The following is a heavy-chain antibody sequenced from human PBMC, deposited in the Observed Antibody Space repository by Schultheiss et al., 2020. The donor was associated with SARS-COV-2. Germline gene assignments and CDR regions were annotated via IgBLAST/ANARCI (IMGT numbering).Heavy chain of an antibody. CDR1: GGSISSYY. J-gene: IGHJ3*02. D-gene: IGHD3-16*02. CDR3: ARVSYPGGLDI. Sequence: SQTLSLTCTVSGGSISSYYWSWIRQPAGKGLEWIGRIYTSGSTNYNPSLKSRVTISVDTSKNQFSLKLSSVTAADTAVYYCARVSYPGGLDIWGQGTMVTVSS. CDR2: IYTSGST. V-gene: IGHV4-4*07.